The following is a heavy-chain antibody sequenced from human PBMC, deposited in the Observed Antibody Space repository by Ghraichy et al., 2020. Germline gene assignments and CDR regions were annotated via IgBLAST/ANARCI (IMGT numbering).Heavy chain of an antibody. J-gene: IGHJ6*02. Sequence: GGSLRLSCAASGFIFSTYAMHWVRQAPGKGLEWVAIISYDGSKRYYADSVKGRFTISRDNSKDTVHLQMGSVRTEDTAVYYCAKVARRGDYYYYHALDVWGQGTTVTVSS. V-gene: IGHV3-30*02. D-gene: IGHD4-17*01. CDR3: AKVARRGDYYYYHALDV. CDR1: GFIFSTYA. CDR2: ISYDGSKR.